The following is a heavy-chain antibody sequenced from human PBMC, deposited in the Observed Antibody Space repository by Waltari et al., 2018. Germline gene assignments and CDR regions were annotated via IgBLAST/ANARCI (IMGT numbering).Heavy chain of an antibody. V-gene: IGHV4-39*07. CDR3: ASGGGYTNGWDY. J-gene: IGHJ4*02. CDR2: IYYPGNT. D-gene: IGHD2-8*01. CDR1: GDSLSSRNYF. Sequence: QPLLQESGPGLVKHSETLSLTCSVSGDSLSSRNYFWGWIRQPPGKGMQWIGSIYYPGNTYSNPSLTSRRTISLDTSKNQSSVKLTSVTAADTAVYFCASGGGYTNGWDYWGQGTPVTVSS.